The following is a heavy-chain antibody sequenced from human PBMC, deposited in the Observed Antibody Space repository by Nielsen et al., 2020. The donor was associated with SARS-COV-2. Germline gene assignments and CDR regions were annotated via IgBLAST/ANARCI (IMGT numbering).Heavy chain of an antibody. V-gene: IGHV3-7*01. CDR1: GFSFSSYW. J-gene: IGHJ5*02. Sequence: GGSLRLSCAASGFSFSSYWMTWVRQAPGKGLEWVADIKQDGSEMHYVDSVKGRFTISRDNAKNSVFLQMNSLRVDDTAVYYCAREWFDPWGKGTLVTVSS. CDR2: IKQDGSEM. CDR3: AREWFDP.